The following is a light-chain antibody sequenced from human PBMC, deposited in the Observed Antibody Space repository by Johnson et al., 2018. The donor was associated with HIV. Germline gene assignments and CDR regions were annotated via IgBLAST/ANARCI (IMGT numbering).Light chain of an antibody. Sequence: QSVLTQPPSVSAAPGQKVTISCSGSSSNIGNNYVSWYQQLPGTAPRLLIYDNNRRPSGTPDRFSGSKSGTSATLAIHGLQPGAEADYYCGTWHSSLSSGFYVFGAGTKVTFL. J-gene: IGLJ1*01. CDR3: GTWHSSLSSGFYV. CDR2: DNN. CDR1: SSNIGNNY. V-gene: IGLV1-51*01.